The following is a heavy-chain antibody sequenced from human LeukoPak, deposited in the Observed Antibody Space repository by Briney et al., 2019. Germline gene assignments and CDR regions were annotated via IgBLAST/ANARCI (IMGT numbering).Heavy chain of an antibody. CDR3: ARERAAAGTRLDY. CDR2: IHHSGST. V-gene: IGHV4-4*02. J-gene: IGHJ4*02. CDR1: GGSISSSNW. Sequence: SETLSLTCAVSGGSISSSNWWSWVRQPPGKGLEWIGEIHHSGSTNYNPSLKSRVTISVDKSKNQFSLKLSSVTAADTAVYYCARERAAAGTRLDYWGQGTLVTVSS. D-gene: IGHD6-13*01.